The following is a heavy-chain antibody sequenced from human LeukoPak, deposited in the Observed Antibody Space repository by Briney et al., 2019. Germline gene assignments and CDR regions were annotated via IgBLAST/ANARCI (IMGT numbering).Heavy chain of an antibody. J-gene: IGHJ4*02. CDR3: ARKYCSGGSCYSDFAYYFDY. CDR2: INPNSGGT. V-gene: IGHV1-2*02. CDR1: GYTFTGYY. Sequence: PLASVKVSCKASGYTFTGYYMHWVRRAPGQGLEWMGWINPNSGGTNYAQKFQGRVTMTRDTSISTAYMELSRLRSDDTAVYYCARKYCSGGSCYSDFAYYFDYWGQGTLVTVSS. D-gene: IGHD2-15*01.